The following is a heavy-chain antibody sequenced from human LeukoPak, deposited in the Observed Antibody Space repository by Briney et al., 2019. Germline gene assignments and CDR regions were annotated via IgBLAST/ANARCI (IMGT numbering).Heavy chain of an antibody. D-gene: IGHD3-22*01. CDR3: ARDGASLAYYYDSSGYYS. V-gene: IGHV1-46*01. Sequence: ASVKVSCKASGYTFTSYYMHWVRQAPGQGLEWMGIINPSGGSTSYAQKSQGRVTMTRDTSTSTVYMELSSLRSEDTAVYYCARDGASLAYYYDSSGYYSWGQGTLVTVSS. CDR2: INPSGGST. J-gene: IGHJ4*02. CDR1: GYTFTSYY.